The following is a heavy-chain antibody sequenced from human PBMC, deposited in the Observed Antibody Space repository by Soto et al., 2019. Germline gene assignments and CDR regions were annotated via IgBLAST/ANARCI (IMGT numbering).Heavy chain of an antibody. D-gene: IGHD3-3*01. CDR1: GFTFDDYG. Sequence: GGSLRLCCAACGFTFDDYGMSWVRQAPGKGLEWVSGINWNGGSTGYADSVKGRFTISRDNAKNSLYLQMNSLRAEDTALYHCARGDMSYDFWSGYYAPSRSYYYYYMDVWGKGTTVTVSS. J-gene: IGHJ6*03. CDR3: ARGDMSYDFWSGYYAPSRSYYYYYMDV. CDR2: INWNGGST. V-gene: IGHV3-20*01.